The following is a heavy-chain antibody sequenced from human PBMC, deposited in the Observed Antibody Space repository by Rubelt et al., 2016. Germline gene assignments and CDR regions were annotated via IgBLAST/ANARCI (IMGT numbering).Heavy chain of an antibody. V-gene: IGHV3-21*01. J-gene: IGHJ3*02. CDR1: GFTFSIYW. CDR2: ISSSSSYI. D-gene: IGHD6-19*01. Sequence: EVQLVESGGGLVQPGGSLRLSCAASGFTFSIYWMSWVRQAPGKGLEWVSSISSSSSYIYYADSVKGRVTISRDNAKNSLYLQMNSLRAEDTAVYDCARGSSGSNDAFDIWGQGTMVTVSS. CDR3: ARGSSGSNDAFDI.